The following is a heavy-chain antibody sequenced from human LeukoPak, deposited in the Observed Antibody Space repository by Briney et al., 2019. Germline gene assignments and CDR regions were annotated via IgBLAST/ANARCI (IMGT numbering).Heavy chain of an antibody. CDR1: GGSISSGGYY. CDR2: SYYSGST. V-gene: IGHV4-31*03. J-gene: IGHJ6*04. D-gene: IGHD3-10*01. CDR3: ARGGGSMVRGVIPRYGMDV. Sequence: KPSQTLSLTCTVSGGSISSGGYYWSWIRQHPGKGLVWIGYSYYSGSTYYNPSIKSRVTISVDTSKNQFSLKLSSVTAADTAVYYCARGGGSMVRGVIPRYGMDVWGKGTTVTVSS.